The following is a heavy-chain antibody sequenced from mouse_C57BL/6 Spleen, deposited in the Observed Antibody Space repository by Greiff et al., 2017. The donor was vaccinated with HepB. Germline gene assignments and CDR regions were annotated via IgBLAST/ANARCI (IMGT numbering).Heavy chain of an antibody. CDR2: ISDGGSYT. V-gene: IGHV5-4*01. CDR1: GFTFSSYA. J-gene: IGHJ4*01. CDR3: AREKIYDGSYYAMDY. D-gene: IGHD2-3*01. Sequence: EVKLVESGGGLVKPGGSLKLSCAASGFTFSSYAMSWVRQTPEKRLEWVATISDGGSYTYYPDNVKGRFTISRDNAKNNLYLQMSHLKSEDTAMYYCAREKIYDGSYYAMDYWGQGTSVTVSS.